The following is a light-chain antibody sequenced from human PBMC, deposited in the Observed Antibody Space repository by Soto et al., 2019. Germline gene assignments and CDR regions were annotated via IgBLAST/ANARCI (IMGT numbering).Light chain of an antibody. CDR3: SSHSGSSNFYV. J-gene: IGLJ1*01. CDR2: EVT. CDR1: SSNVGAYNS. V-gene: IGLV2-8*01. Sequence: QSVLTQPPSASGSPGQSATISCTGTSSNVGAYNSVSWFQQRPGKAPKLLIYEVTKRPSGVPDRFSGSKSGNTASLTVSGLQAEDEADYYCSSHSGSSNFYVFGTGTKLTVL.